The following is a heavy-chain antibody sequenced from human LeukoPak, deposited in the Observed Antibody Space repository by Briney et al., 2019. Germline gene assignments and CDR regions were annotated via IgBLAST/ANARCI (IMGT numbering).Heavy chain of an antibody. J-gene: IGHJ4*02. D-gene: IGHD4-17*01. V-gene: IGHV4-39*07. CDR2: IYYSGST. CDR1: GGSISSSSYY. Sequence: SETLSLTCTVSGGSISSSSYYWGWIRQPPGKGLEWIGSIYYSGSTYYNPSLKSRVTISVDTSKNQFSLKLSSVTAADTAVYYCARGIRSVTPYYFECWGQGALVTVCS. CDR3: ARGIRSVTPYYFEC.